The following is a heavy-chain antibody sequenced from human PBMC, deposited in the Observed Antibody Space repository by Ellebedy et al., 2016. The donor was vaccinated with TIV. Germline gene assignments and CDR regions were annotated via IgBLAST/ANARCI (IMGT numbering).Heavy chain of an antibody. CDR3: ARDRTGPRDGVMDN. CDR2: IYYSGST. CDR1: GGSISSSGYY. J-gene: IGHJ4*02. D-gene: IGHD5-24*01. Sequence: GSLRLSXTVSGGSISSSGYYWGWIRQPPGKGLEWIGTIYYSGSTYYNPSLKSRVSISVDTSKNQFSLKLSSVTAADTAVYYCARDRTGPRDGVMDNWGQGTLVTVSS. V-gene: IGHV4-39*02.